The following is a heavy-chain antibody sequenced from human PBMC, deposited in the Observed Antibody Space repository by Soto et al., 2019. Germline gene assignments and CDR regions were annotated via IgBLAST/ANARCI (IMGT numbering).Heavy chain of an antibody. CDR2: SSAAGRST. D-gene: IGHD6-19*01. CDR1: GFTFSDSA. CDR3: AKDFDSYSSGRYGMDV. Sequence: GGSLRLSCTSSGFTFSDSAMTCVRQAPGEGLEWVSISSAAGRSTYHADSVRGRFTISRDNSRNTLYLQMNSLRAEDTAVYYCAKDFDSYSSGRYGMDVWGQGTTVTVSS. V-gene: IGHV3-23*01. J-gene: IGHJ6*02.